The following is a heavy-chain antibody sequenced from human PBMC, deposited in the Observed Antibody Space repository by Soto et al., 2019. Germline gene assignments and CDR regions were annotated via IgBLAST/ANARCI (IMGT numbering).Heavy chain of an antibody. V-gene: IGHV5-51*01. CDR1: GYSFISYL. J-gene: IGHJ6*02. CDR2: IYPGDSDT. Sequence: GESLKISCKGSGYSFISYLIGWVRQMPGKGLEWMGIIYPGDSDTRYSPSFQGQVTISADKSISTAYLQWSSLKASDTAMYYCARRSVRYSRDYGMDVWGQGTTVTVSS. CDR3: ARRSVRYSRDYGMDV. D-gene: IGHD3-9*01.